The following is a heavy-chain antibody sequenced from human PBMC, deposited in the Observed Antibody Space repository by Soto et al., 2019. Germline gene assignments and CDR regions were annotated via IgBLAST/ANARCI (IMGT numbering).Heavy chain of an antibody. CDR3: ARRIAAARVGLDAFDI. D-gene: IGHD6-13*01. V-gene: IGHV5-51*01. Sequence: GESLKISCKGSGYSFTSYWIGWARQMPGKGLEWMGIIYPGDSDTRYSPSFQGQVTISADKSISTAYLQWSSLKASDTAMYYCARRIAAARVGLDAFDIWGQGTMVTVSS. J-gene: IGHJ3*02. CDR1: GYSFTSYW. CDR2: IYPGDSDT.